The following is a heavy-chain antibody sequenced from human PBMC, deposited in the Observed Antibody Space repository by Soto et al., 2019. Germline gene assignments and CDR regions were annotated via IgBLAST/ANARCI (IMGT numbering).Heavy chain of an antibody. CDR2: TYCRSRWYN. CDR3: AREVVDIVATIGGQYYYYSLNV. Sequence: SQTLSLTCPISGDSVSSNRAAWNWIRQSPSRGLECLGRTYCRSRWYNDYAVSVKSRITINPDTSKNQFSLQLNSVTPEDTAVYDCAREVVDIVATIGGQYYYYSLNVWGHRTTVTVS. J-gene: IGHJ6*02. V-gene: IGHV6-1*01. D-gene: IGHD5-12*01. CDR1: GDSVSSNRAA.